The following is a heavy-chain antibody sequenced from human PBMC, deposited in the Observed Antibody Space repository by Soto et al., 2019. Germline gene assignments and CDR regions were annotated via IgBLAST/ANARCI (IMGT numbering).Heavy chain of an antibody. D-gene: IGHD3-9*01. CDR2: ISYDGSNK. CDR3: AKEPVTFDWLSNYFDY. J-gene: IGHJ4*02. V-gene: IGHV3-30*18. CDR1: GFTFSSYG. Sequence: QVQLVESGGGVVQPGRSLRLSCAASGFTFSSYGMHWVRQAPGKGLEWVAVISYDGSNKYYADSVKGRFTTSRDNSKNTLYLQMNSLRAEATAVYYCAKEPVTFDWLSNYFDYWGQGTLVTVSS.